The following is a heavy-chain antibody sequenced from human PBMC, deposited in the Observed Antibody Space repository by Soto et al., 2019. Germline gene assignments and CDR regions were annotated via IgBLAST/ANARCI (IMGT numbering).Heavy chain of an antibody. J-gene: IGHJ6*02. D-gene: IGHD3-10*01. V-gene: IGHV1-3*01. Sequence: GASVKVSCKASGYTFTSYAMHWVRQAPGQRLEWMGWINAGNGNTKYSQKFQGRVTITRDTSASTAYMELSSLRSEDTAVYYCARDLIGSGSYLGYYYYYGMDVWGQGTTVTVSS. CDR1: GYTFTSYA. CDR2: INAGNGNT. CDR3: ARDLIGSGSYLGYYYYYGMDV.